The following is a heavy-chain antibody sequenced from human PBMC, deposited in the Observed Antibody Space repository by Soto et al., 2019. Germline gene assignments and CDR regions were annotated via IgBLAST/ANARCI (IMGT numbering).Heavy chain of an antibody. CDR2: ISWNSGSI. J-gene: IGHJ4*02. CDR1: GFTFDDYA. Sequence: EVQLVESGGGLVQPGRSLRLSCAASGFTFDDYAMHWVRQAPGKGLEWVSGISWNSGSIGYADSVKGRFTISRDNAKNALYLQMNSLRAEDTALYYCAKDDYGDLKYILFDHWGQGTLVTVSS. V-gene: IGHV3-9*01. D-gene: IGHD4-17*01. CDR3: AKDDYGDLKYILFDH.